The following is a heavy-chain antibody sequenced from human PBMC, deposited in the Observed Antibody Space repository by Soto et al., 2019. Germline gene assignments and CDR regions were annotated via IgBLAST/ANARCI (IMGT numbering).Heavy chain of an antibody. J-gene: IGHJ6*02. CDR2: IIPSFGTA. Sequence: ASVKVSCKASGGTFSSYAISWVRQAPGQGLEWMGGIIPSFGTANYAQKFQGRVTITADESTSTAYMELSSLRSEDTAVYYCAGCSWHYYYYGMDVWGQGTTVTVSS. CDR1: GGTFSSYA. V-gene: IGHV1-69*13. CDR3: AGCSWHYYYYGMDV. D-gene: IGHD6-13*01.